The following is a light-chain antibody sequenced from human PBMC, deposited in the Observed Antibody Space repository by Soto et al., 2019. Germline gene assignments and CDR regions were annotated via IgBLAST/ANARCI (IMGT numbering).Light chain of an antibody. Sequence: EILLTQSPGTLSLYPWGRATLSCRASESVSSNYLAWYQQKPGQAPRLLIYGASNRATGIPARFSGSGSGTDFTLTISRQEPEDFALYYSHQYGISSFTFGQGTKLEI. V-gene: IGKV3-20*01. CDR2: GAS. CDR3: HQYGISSFT. J-gene: IGKJ2*01. CDR1: ESVSSNY.